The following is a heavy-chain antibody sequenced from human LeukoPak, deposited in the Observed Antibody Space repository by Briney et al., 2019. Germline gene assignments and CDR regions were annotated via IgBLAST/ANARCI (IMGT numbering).Heavy chain of an antibody. CDR2: IYYSGST. D-gene: IGHD1-26*01. CDR3: ARGARYSDS. Sequence: SETLSLTCTVSGGSISSYYWSWIRQPPGKGLGWIGYIYYSGSTNYNPSLKSRVTISVDTSKNQFSLKLSSVTAADTAVYYCARGARYSDSWGQGTLVAVSS. V-gene: IGHV4-59*08. J-gene: IGHJ4*02. CDR1: GGSISSYY.